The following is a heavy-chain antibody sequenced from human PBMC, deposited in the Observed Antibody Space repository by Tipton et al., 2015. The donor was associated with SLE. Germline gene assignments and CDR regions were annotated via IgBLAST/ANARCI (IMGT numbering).Heavy chain of an antibody. J-gene: IGHJ4*02. CDR2: ISYDGSNK. V-gene: IGHV3-30-3*01. CDR1: GFTFSSYA. CDR3: ARSTVAGTGVDS. D-gene: IGHD6-19*01. Sequence: RSLRLSCAASGFTFSSYAMHWVRQAPGKGLEWVAVISYDGSNKYYADSVKGRFTISRDNSKNTLYLQMNSLRAEDTAVYYCARSTVAGTGVDSWGQGTLVTVSS.